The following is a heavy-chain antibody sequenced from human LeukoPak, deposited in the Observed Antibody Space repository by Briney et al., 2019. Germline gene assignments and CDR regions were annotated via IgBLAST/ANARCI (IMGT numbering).Heavy chain of an antibody. CDR1: GFIVGANF. CDR3: AKGRGYCTGRSCYSDY. D-gene: IGHD2-15*01. V-gene: IGHV3-23*01. Sequence: GGSLRLSCEASGFIVGANFMNWVRQAPGKGLEWVSTISGSDGSTYYADSVKGRFTISRDNSKNTLYLQMNSLRVEDTAIYYCAKGRGYCTGRSCYSDYWGQGTLVTVSS. CDR2: ISGSDGST. J-gene: IGHJ4*02.